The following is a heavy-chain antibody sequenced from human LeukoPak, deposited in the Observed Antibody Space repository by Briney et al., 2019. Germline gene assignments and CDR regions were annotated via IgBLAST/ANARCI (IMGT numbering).Heavy chain of an antibody. V-gene: IGHV1-8*01. CDR2: MNPNSGNT. Sequence: ASVKVSCKASGYTFTSYDINWVRQATGQGLERMGWMNPNSGNTGYAQKFQGGVTMTRNTSISTAYMELSSLRSEDTAVYYCARGSAAAGDDYWGQGTLVTVSS. CDR1: GYTFTSYD. J-gene: IGHJ4*02. D-gene: IGHD6-13*01. CDR3: ARGSAAAGDDY.